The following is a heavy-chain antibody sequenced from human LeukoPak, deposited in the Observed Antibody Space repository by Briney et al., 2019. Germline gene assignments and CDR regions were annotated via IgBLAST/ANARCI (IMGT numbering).Heavy chain of an antibody. D-gene: IGHD7-27*01. CDR3: ARVDSGRLDY. CDR2: IYYSGST. J-gene: IGHJ4*02. V-gene: IGHV4-31*03. Sequence: PSETLSLTCTVSGGSISSGGYYWSWIRQHPGKDLEWIGYIYYSGSTYYNPSLKSRVTISVDTSKNQFSLKLSSVTAADTAVYYCARVDSGRLDYWGQGTLVTVSS. CDR1: GGSISSGGYY.